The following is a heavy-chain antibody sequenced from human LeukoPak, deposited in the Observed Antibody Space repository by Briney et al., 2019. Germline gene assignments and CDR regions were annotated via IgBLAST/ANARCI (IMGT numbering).Heavy chain of an antibody. CDR2: IYYSGST. CDR3: ARDLLSGQTDY. Sequence: SETLSLTCTVSGGSISSSSYYWGWIRQPPGKGLEWIGSIYYSGSTYYNPSLKSRVTISVDTSKNQFSLKLSSVTAADTAVYYCARDLLSGQTDYWGQGTLVTVSS. CDR1: GGSISSSSYY. D-gene: IGHD2-15*01. V-gene: IGHV4-39*07. J-gene: IGHJ4*02.